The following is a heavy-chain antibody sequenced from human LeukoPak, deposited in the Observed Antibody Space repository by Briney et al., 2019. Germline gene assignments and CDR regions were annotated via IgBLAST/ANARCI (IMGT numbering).Heavy chain of an antibody. D-gene: IGHD3-3*01. Sequence: GESLKISCKGSGYNFADSWIGWVRQMPGKGLEWMGVIYPSDSGARYSPSFQGQVTISVDKSINTAYLQWSSLQASDTAMYYCAKINSRQLERGDYWGQGTLVIASS. CDR2: IYPSDSGA. CDR1: GYNFADSW. J-gene: IGHJ4*02. V-gene: IGHV5-51*01. CDR3: AKINSRQLERGDY.